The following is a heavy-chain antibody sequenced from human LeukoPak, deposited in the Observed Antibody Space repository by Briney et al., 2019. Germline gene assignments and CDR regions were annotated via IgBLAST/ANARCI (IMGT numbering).Heavy chain of an antibody. CDR3: TTDYYDSVGYSSYY. J-gene: IGHJ4*02. V-gene: IGHV3-15*01. CDR1: GFTFSQAW. Sequence: GGSLRLSCAASGFTFSQAWMSWVRQAPGRGLEWVGRIKSETYGGTTDYAAPVSGRVTISRDESKNTLYLQMNGLKAEDTAVYYRTTDYYDSVGYSSYYWGQGTLVTVSS. CDR2: IKSETYGGTT. D-gene: IGHD3-22*01.